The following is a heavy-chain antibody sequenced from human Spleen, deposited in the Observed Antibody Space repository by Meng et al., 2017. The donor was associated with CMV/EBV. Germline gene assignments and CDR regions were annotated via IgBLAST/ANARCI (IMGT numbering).Heavy chain of an antibody. J-gene: IGHJ4*02. Sequence: LSLTCAASGFTFSSYGMHWVRQAPGKGLEWVAFIRYDGSNKYYADSVKGRFTISRDNSKNTLYLQMNSLRAEDTAVYYCARDLTSYYYDSSGLFDYWGQGTLVTVSS. CDR1: GFTFSSYG. D-gene: IGHD3-22*01. V-gene: IGHV3-30*02. CDR3: ARDLTSYYYDSSGLFDY. CDR2: IRYDGSNK.